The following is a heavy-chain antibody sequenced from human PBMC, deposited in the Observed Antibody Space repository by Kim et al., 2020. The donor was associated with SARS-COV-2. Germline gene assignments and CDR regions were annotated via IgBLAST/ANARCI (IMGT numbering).Heavy chain of an antibody. CDR3: AGDFGSGSYRFDY. Sequence: SETLSLTCAVSGASITSGDYSWSWIWQPSGRGLEWIGYIYHSGNTVYNPSFKSRVTMSLDRSNNQFSLKLTSMTAADTAVYYCAGDFGSGSYRFDYWGQGTLGTVSS. D-gene: IGHD3-10*01. J-gene: IGHJ4*02. CDR1: GASITSGDYS. V-gene: IGHV4-30-2*01. CDR2: IYHSGNT.